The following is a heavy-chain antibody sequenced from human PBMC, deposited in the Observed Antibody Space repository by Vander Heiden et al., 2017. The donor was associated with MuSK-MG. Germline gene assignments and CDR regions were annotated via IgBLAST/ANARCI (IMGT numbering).Heavy chain of an antibody. V-gene: IGHV1-69*04. CDR2: IIPILGIA. D-gene: IGHD2-2*01. Sequence: QALLVQSGVEATKPGSSVKVSCKASGCPFSSYAISWVRQAPGQGLEWMGRIIPILGIANYAQKVQGRVTITADKSTSTAYMELSSQGSEDTAVYYCARDAAAYYYYYYGMDVWGQGTTVTVSS. CDR3: ARDAAAYYYYYYGMDV. J-gene: IGHJ6*02. CDR1: GCPFSSYA.